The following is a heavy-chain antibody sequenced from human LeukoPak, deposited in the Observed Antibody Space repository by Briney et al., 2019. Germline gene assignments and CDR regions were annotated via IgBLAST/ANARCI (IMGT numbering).Heavy chain of an antibody. Sequence: SETLSLTCAVYSGSFSGYYWSWIRQPPGKGLEWIGEINHSGSTNYNPSLKSRVTISVDTSKNQFSLKLSSVTAADTAVYYCARVRITTEIVVVPYYFDYWGQGTLVTVSS. CDR3: ARVRITTEIVVVPYYFDY. CDR2: INHSGST. V-gene: IGHV4-34*01. J-gene: IGHJ4*02. D-gene: IGHD3-22*01. CDR1: SGSFSGYY.